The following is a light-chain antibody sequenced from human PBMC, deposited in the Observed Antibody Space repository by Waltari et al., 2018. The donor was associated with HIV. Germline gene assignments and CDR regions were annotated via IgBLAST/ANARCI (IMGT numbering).Light chain of an antibody. Sequence: EIVMTQSPATLSVSPGERATLSCRASQSIGSNLAWYQQKPGQAPRLLIYGSSTRAAGLPARFTVSGSGTDFALTISSLQSEDFAVYYCQQYSNWPDTFGQGTKLEIK. J-gene: IGKJ2*01. V-gene: IGKV3-15*01. CDR3: QQYSNWPDT. CDR2: GSS. CDR1: QSIGSN.